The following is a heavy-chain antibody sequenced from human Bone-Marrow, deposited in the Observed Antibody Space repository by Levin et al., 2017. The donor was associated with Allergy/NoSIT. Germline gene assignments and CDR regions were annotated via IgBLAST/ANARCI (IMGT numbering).Heavy chain of an antibody. D-gene: IGHD6-13*01. Sequence: SVKVSCKASGGTGSSYPFNWVRQAPGQGLEWMGRISPIFGIPNYAQKFQDRVTINADKSTSTAYMELRSLMSEDTAIYYCARALSSSGDWYFDLWGRGTLVTVSS. V-gene: IGHV1-69*04. J-gene: IGHJ2*01. CDR3: ARALSSSGDWYFDL. CDR1: GGTGSSYP. CDR2: ISPIFGIP.